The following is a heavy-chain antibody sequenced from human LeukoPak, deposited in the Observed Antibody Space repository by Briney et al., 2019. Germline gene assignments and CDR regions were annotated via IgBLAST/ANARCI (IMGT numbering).Heavy chain of an antibody. CDR2: ISSSSSSI. CDR3: AREGHLYYYYYMDV. Sequence: GGSLRLSCAASGFTFSSYSMNWDRQAPGKGLEWVSYISSSSSSIYHADSVKGRFTISRDNAKNSLYLQMNSMRAEDTAAYHCAREGHLYYYYYMDVWGKGTTVTVSS. V-gene: IGHV3-48*01. CDR1: GFTFSSYS. J-gene: IGHJ6*03.